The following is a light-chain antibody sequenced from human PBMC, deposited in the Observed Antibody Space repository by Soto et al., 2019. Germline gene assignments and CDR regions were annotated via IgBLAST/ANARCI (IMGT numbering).Light chain of an antibody. Sequence: DIQMTQSPSSLSASVGDRVTITCRASQSISSYLNWYQQKPGKAPKLLIYAASSLQSGVPSRFSGSGSATDFTLTISSLQPEDFATYYCQHSYSTPQTFGQGTKVEIK. J-gene: IGKJ1*01. CDR2: AAS. V-gene: IGKV1-39*01. CDR1: QSISSY. CDR3: QHSYSTPQT.